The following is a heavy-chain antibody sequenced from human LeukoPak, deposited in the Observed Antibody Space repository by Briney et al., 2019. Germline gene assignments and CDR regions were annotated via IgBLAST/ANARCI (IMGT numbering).Heavy chain of an antibody. CDR2: ISWNSGSL. V-gene: IGHV3-9*01. D-gene: IGHD2-2*01. CDR1: GFTFDDYA. Sequence: GRSLRLSCAASGFTFDDYAMHWVRQAPGKGLEWVSDISWNSGSLGYADSVKGRFTISRDNAKNSLYLGMNSLRTEDTALYYCAKGCSSTSCPDGHYYGMDVWGQGTTVIVSS. J-gene: IGHJ6*02. CDR3: AKGCSSTSCPDGHYYGMDV.